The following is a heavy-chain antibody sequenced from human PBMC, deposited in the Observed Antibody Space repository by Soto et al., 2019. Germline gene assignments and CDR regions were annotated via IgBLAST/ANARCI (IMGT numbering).Heavy chain of an antibody. D-gene: IGHD6-19*01. Sequence: GSGPTLVNPTQTLTLTCTVSGFSFSTSGVGVGWIRQPPGKALEWLALIFWDADKQYSPSLKSRLTITKDTSKNQVVLTVTNMDPVDTATYFCAHASYSTAWYYFDYWGQGTLVTVSS. J-gene: IGHJ4*02. CDR2: IFWDADK. CDR3: AHASYSTAWYYFDY. CDR1: GFSFSTSGVG. V-gene: IGHV2-5*02.